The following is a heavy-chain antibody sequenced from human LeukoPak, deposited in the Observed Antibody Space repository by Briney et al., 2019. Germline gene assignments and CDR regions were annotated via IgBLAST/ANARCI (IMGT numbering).Heavy chain of an antibody. J-gene: IGHJ4*02. CDR1: GYTFTGYY. CDR2: INPNSGGT. CDR3: ARAGLLRVGVPAAHRHDY. D-gene: IGHD2-2*01. V-gene: IGHV1-2*02. Sequence: GASVKVSCKASGYTFTGYYMHWVRQAPGQGLEWMGWINPNSGGTNYAQKFQGRVTMTRDTSISTAYMELSRLRSDDTAVYYCARAGLLRVGVPAAHRHDYWGQGTLVTVSS.